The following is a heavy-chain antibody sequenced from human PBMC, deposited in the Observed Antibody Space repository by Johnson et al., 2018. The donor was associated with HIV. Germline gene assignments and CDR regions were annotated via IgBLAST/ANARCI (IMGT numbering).Heavy chain of an antibody. J-gene: IGHJ3*02. Sequence: QVQLVESGGGVVQPGRSLTLSCIGSGFTFSDYAIHWVRHAPGKGLEWVAVISDDGTNKYYADSVKGRFTISRDNSENTLYLQMNSLRTEDTAVYYCARDADSDAFDIWGQGTMVTVSS. CDR2: ISDDGTNK. D-gene: IGHD2-21*02. V-gene: IGHV3-30-3*01. CDR3: ARDADSDAFDI. CDR1: GFTFSDYA.